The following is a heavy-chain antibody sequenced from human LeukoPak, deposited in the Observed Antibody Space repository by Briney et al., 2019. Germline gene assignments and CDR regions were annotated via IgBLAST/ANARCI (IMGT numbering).Heavy chain of an antibody. J-gene: IGHJ4*02. D-gene: IGHD1-26*01. V-gene: IGHV4-59*01. Sequence: SETLSLTCTVSGGSISSYYWSWIRQPPGKGLEWIGYINYSGSTNYNPSLKSRVTISVDTSKNQFSLKLSSVTAADTAVYYCAREDRTGTYYGSDYWGQGTLVTVSS. CDR1: GGSISSYY. CDR2: INYSGST. CDR3: AREDRTGTYYGSDY.